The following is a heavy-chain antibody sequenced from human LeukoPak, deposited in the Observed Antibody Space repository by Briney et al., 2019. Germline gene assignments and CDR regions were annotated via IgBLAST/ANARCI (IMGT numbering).Heavy chain of an antibody. J-gene: IGHJ4*02. CDR2: ISYDGSNK. CDR1: GFTFSSYW. V-gene: IGHV3-30*03. D-gene: IGHD5-12*01. Sequence: GGSPRLSCAASGFTFSSYWMSWVRQAPGKGLEWVAVISYDGSNKYYADSVKGRFTISRDNSKNTLYLQMNSLRAEDTAVYYCARAKPSAMWLRSLVGYWGQGTLVTVSS. CDR3: ARAKPSAMWLRSLVGY.